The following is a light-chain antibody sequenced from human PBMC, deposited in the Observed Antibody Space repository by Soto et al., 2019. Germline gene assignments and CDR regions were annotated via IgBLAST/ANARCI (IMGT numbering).Light chain of an antibody. CDR3: KHNNSYSEA. V-gene: IGKV1-5*03. CDR1: QTINSW. Sequence: EIPLTQSPSSLAASVGVRVTITCRPSQTINSWVAWYQQKPGKAPKLLNYKASTIKREVPSRFSGSGSGTEITLTISSIHPDDIGTYYCKHNNSYSEAFGQGTKVDIK. J-gene: IGKJ1*01. CDR2: KAS.